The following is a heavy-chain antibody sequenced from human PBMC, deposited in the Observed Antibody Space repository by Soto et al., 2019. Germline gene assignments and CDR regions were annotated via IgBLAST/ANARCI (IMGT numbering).Heavy chain of an antibody. CDR2: ISGSGGST. CDR1: GFTFSSYA. D-gene: IGHD3-3*01. V-gene: IGHV3-23*01. J-gene: IGHJ6*03. CDR3: AKVTSRGGITIFGVVNSDYYYYMDV. Sequence: GGSLRLSCAASGFTFSSYAMSWVRQAPGKGLEWVSAISGSGGSTYYADSVKGRFTISRDNSKNTLYLQMNSLRAEDTAVYYCAKVTSRGGITIFGVVNSDYYYYMDVWGKGTTVTVSS.